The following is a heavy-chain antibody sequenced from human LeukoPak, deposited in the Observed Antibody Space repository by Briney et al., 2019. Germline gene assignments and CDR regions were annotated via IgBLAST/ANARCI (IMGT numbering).Heavy chain of an antibody. Sequence: GGSLRLSCAASGFTFSSYWMHWVRQAPGKGLVWVSRINSDGSSTSYADSVKGRFTISRDNAKNTLYLQMNSLRAEDTAVYYCARENPPRYYYYGMDVWGQGTTVTVSS. D-gene: IGHD1-14*01. CDR2: INSDGSST. V-gene: IGHV3-74*01. CDR3: ARENPPRYYYYGMDV. J-gene: IGHJ6*02. CDR1: GFTFSSYW.